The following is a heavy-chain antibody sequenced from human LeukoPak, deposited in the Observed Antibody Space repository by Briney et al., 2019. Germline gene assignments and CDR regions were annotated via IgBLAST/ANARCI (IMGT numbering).Heavy chain of an antibody. J-gene: IGHJ1*01. V-gene: IGHV3-74*01. D-gene: IGHD3-3*01. CDR2: INSDGSST. CDR3: AKSGARLRFLEWLFQN. CDR1: GFTFSSYW. Sequence: PGGSLRLSCAASGFTFSSYWMHWVRQAPGKGLVWVSRINSDGSSTSYADSVKGRFTISRDNAKNTLYLQMNSLRAEDTAVYYCAKSGARLRFLEWLFQNWGQGTLVTVSS.